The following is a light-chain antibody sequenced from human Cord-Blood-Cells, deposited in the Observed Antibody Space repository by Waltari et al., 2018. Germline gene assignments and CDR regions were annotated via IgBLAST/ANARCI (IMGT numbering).Light chain of an antibody. CDR2: DVS. Sequence: QSALTQPASVSGSPGQSITISCTGTSSDVGGYNYVSWYQTHPGKAPKLMIYDVSNRPSGVSNRFSAYKAGNTASLTISGLQGEDEADYYCSSYTSSSSWVFGGGTKLTVL. CDR1: SSDVGGYNY. J-gene: IGLJ3*02. V-gene: IGLV2-14*03. CDR3: SSYTSSSSWV.